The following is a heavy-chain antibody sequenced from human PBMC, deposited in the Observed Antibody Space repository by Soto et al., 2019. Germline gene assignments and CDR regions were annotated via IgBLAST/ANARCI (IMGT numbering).Heavy chain of an antibody. CDR3: ARGKNYQFFDY. V-gene: IGHV3-7*05. Sequence: GGSLRLSCAASGFTFSGYWMSWVRKAPGKGLEWVANIKEDGSEKHYVDSMKGRFTISRDNAENSLYLHMNSLRVEDTAVYYCARGKNYQFFDYWGQGTLVTVSS. D-gene: IGHD1-7*01. J-gene: IGHJ4*02. CDR2: IKEDGSEK. CDR1: GFTFSGYW.